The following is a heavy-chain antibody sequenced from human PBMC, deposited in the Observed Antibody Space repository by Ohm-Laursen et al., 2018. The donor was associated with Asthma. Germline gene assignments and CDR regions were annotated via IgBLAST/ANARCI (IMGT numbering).Heavy chain of an antibody. V-gene: IGHV3-30*03. CDR2: MSYDGNIK. D-gene: IGHD7-27*01. J-gene: IGHJ4*02. CDR3: AAWGSENF. CDR1: GYTFSRYS. Sequence: SLRLSCAASGYTFSRYSIHWVRQAPGKGLDWVAIMSYDGNIKYLADSVKGRFSISRDNSKNTLFLQVNSLRPEDTAVYYCAAWGSENFWGQGTLVTVS.